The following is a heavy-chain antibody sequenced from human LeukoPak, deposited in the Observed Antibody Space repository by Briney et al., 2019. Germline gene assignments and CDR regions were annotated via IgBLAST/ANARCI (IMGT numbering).Heavy chain of an antibody. Sequence: GGSLRLSCAASGLTVTNNYWNWVRQPPGKGPEWISLIYSNGDTRYADSVKGRFTFSRDNSKNTLYLQMNSLRADDTAVYYCTYGDYPHTYWGQGTLVSVSS. D-gene: IGHD4-17*01. CDR2: IYSNGDT. CDR1: GLTVTNNY. J-gene: IGHJ4*02. CDR3: TYGDYPHTY. V-gene: IGHV3-66*01.